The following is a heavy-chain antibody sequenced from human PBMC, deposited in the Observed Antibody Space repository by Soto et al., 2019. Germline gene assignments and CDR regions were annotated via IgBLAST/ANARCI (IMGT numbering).Heavy chain of an antibody. D-gene: IGHD3-22*01. CDR1: GGSISSYY. Sequence: SETLSLTCTVSGGSISSYYWSWIRQPPGKGLEWIGYIYYSGSTNYNPSLKSRVTISVDTSKNQFSLKLSSVTAADTAVYYCARVGVDSSGWYYYGMDVWGQGTTVTVSS. CDR3: ARVGVDSSGWYYYGMDV. J-gene: IGHJ6*02. V-gene: IGHV4-59*01. CDR2: IYYSGST.